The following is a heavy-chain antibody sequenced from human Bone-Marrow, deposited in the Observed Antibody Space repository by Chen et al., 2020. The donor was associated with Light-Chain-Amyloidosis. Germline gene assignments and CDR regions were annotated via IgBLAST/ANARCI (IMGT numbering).Heavy chain of an antibody. CDR1: GFSFTTSW. Sequence: EVELVESGGDLVQPGGSLRLSCAAYGFSFTTSWMHWVRQGPGTVLVWVSRINADGSGTDYADSVKGRFTIFRDNAKSTLYLQMNSLRVEDTAVYYCATVDFWSGQFDYWGQGTLVTVSS. CDR2: INADGSGT. J-gene: IGHJ4*02. V-gene: IGHV3-74*01. D-gene: IGHD3-3*01. CDR3: ATVDFWSGQFDY.